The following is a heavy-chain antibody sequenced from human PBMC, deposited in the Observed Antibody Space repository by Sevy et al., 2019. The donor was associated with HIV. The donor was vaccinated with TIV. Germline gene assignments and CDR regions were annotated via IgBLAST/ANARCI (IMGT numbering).Heavy chain of an antibody. CDR3: ARGLLYYDFWSGYYMCDAFDI. D-gene: IGHD3-3*01. CDR1: GGSISSYY. CDR2: IYYSGST. Sequence: SETLSLTCTVSGGSISSYYWSWIRQPPGKGLEWIGYIYYSGSTNYNPPLKSRVTISVDTSKNQFSLKLSSVTAADTAVYYCARGLLYYDFWSGYYMCDAFDIWGQGTMVTVSS. J-gene: IGHJ3*02. V-gene: IGHV4-59*13.